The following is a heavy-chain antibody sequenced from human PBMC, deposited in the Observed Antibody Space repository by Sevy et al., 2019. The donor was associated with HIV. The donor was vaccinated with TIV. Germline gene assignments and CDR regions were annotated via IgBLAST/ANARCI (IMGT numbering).Heavy chain of an antibody. D-gene: IGHD2-15*01. CDR1: GFTFSGYW. V-gene: IGHV3-7*01. CDR3: AREGAGGFDY. J-gene: IGHJ4*02. Sequence: GGSLRLSCAASGFTFSGYWMSWVRQAPGKGLQWAANIKQDGSKNEFVDSVKGRFTISRDNPKNSLYLQMNSLRAEDTAVYYCAREGAGGFDYWGQGTLVTVSS. CDR2: IKQDGSKN.